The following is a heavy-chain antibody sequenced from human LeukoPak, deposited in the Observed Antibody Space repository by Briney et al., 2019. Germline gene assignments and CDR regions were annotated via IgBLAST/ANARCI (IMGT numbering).Heavy chain of an antibody. CDR2: IYYSGST. CDR1: GGSISSSYH. V-gene: IGHV4-39*01. J-gene: IGHJ4*02. Sequence: PSETLSLTCTVSGGSISSSYHWGWIRQPPGKGLEWIGSIYYSGSTYYNPSLKSRVTISVDTSKNQCSLKLSSVTAADTAVYYCARHPRIAVAGLDYWGQGTLVTVSS. CDR3: ARHPRIAVAGLDY. D-gene: IGHD6-19*01.